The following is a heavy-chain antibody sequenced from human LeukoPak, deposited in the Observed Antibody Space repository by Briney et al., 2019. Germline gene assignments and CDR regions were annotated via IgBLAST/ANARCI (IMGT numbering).Heavy chain of an antibody. J-gene: IGHJ3*02. CDR2: ISSSGSTI. CDR3: ARDGAMVRGPVMIWNEGDDDAFDI. CDR1: GFTFSDYY. V-gene: IGHV3-11*04. D-gene: IGHD3-10*01. Sequence: GGSLRLSCAASGFTFSDYYMSWIRQAPGKGLEWVSYISSSGSTIYYADSVKGRFTISRDNAKNSLYLQMNSLRAEDTAVYYCARDGAMVRGPVMIWNEGDDDAFDIWGQGTMVTVSS.